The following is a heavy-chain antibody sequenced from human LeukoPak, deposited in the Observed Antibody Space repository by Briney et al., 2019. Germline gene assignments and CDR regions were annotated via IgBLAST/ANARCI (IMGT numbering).Heavy chain of an antibody. D-gene: IGHD3-10*01. CDR3: ARDRDLWFGTNRGDWFDP. V-gene: IGHV1-2*06. CDR1: GYTFTCYY. Sequence: GASVKVSCKASGYTFTCYYMHWVRQAPGQGLEWMGRINPNSGGTNYAQKFQGRVTMTRDTSISTAYMELSRLRSDDTAVYYCARDRDLWFGTNRGDWFDPWGQGTLVTVSS. J-gene: IGHJ5*02. CDR2: INPNSGGT.